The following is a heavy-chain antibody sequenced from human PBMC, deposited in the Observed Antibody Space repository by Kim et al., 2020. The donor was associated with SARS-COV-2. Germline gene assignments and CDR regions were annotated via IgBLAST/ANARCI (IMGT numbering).Heavy chain of an antibody. J-gene: IGHJ4*02. D-gene: IGHD4-17*01. CDR3: ARAIEDYGDPFFDY. Sequence: YFQKFQGVVPITRDTAASPAYMELSSLRSEDTAVYYCARAIEDYGDPFFDYWGQGTLVTVSS. V-gene: IGHV1-3*01.